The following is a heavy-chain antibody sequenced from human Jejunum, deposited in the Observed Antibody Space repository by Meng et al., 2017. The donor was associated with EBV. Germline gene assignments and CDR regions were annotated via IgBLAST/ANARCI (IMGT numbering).Heavy chain of an antibody. CDR1: GGSITSSDW. V-gene: IGHV4-4*02. D-gene: IGHD2-15*01. Sequence: QVQLQESGPGLVNPSGTLFLTCAVSGGSITSSDWWTWVRQPPGEGLEWIGEIYHDGSSNYSPSLKSRVTILLDKSENHFSLKLNSVTAADTAVYYCARVRCSGGSCFYFDYWGQGARVTVSS. CDR3: ARVRCSGGSCFYFDY. J-gene: IGHJ4*02. CDR2: IYHDGSS.